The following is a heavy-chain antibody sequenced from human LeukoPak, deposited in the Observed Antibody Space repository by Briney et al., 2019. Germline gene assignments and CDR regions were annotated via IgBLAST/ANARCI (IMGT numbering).Heavy chain of an antibody. CDR2: IIPIFGTA. CDR1: GGTFSSYA. D-gene: IGHD2-2*01. J-gene: IGHJ4*02. Sequence: SVRVSCKASGGTFSSYAISWVRQAPGQGLEWMGRIIPIFGTANYAQKFQGRVTITTDESTSTAYMELSSLRSEDTAVYYCAREDCSRSTSCYEGYFDYWGQGTLVTVSS. V-gene: IGHV1-69*05. CDR3: AREDCSRSTSCYEGYFDY.